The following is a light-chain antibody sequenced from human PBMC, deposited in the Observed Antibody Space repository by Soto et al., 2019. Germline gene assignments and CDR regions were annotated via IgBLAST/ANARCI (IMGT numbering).Light chain of an antibody. J-gene: IGLJ1*01. CDR1: SSDVGGYNY. CDR3: SSYAGSSNV. Sequence: QSVLTQPPSASGSPGQSVAISCTGTSSDVGGYNYVSRYQQHPGKAPKLMIYEVNKRPPGVPDRFSGSKSGNTASLTVSGLQAEDEADYYCSSYAGSSNVFGTGTKLTVL. V-gene: IGLV2-8*01. CDR2: EVN.